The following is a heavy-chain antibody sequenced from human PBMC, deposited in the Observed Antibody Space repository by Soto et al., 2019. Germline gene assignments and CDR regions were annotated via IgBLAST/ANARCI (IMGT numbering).Heavy chain of an antibody. Sequence: PGGSLRLSCAASGFTFSDYYMSWIRQAPGKGLEWVSYISSSGSTIYYADSVKGRFTISRDNAKNSPYLQMNSLRAEDTAVYYCARDLGYCSSTSCENWFDPWGQGTLVTVSS. V-gene: IGHV3-11*01. CDR3: ARDLGYCSSTSCENWFDP. CDR2: ISSSGSTI. J-gene: IGHJ5*02. D-gene: IGHD2-2*03. CDR1: GFTFSDYY.